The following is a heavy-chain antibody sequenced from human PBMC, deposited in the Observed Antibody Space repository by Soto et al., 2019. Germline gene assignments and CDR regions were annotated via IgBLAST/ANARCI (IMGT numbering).Heavy chain of an antibody. Sequence: SVKVSCKASGGTFGSDAITWVRQAPGQGLEWVGRIIPIFGTTNYAQNLQGRVTISADKSTLTSYMELHSLTSDDTALYYCARDRTDSGYYTNWLDPWGQGTQVTVSS. J-gene: IGHJ5*02. V-gene: IGHV1-69*06. CDR1: GGTFGSDA. CDR3: ARDRTDSGYYTNWLDP. CDR2: IIPIFGTT. D-gene: IGHD3-22*01.